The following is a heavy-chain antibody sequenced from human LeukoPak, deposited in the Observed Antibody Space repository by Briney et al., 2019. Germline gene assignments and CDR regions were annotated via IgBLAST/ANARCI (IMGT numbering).Heavy chain of an antibody. CDR2: IYSGGST. Sequence: PGGSLRLSCAASGFTVSSNYMSWVRQAPGKGLEWVSVIYSGGSTYYADSVKGRFTISRDNSKNTLYLQMNSLRAEDTAVYYCARADFVKWWFDPWGQGTLVTVSS. CDR3: ARADFVKWWFDP. J-gene: IGHJ5*02. D-gene: IGHD1-26*01. V-gene: IGHV3-66*02. CDR1: GFTVSSNY.